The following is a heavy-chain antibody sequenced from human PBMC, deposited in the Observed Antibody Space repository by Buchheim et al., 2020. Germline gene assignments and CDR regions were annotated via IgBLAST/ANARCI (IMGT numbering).Heavy chain of an antibody. CDR1: GFTFSSYG. CDR2: IWYDGSNK. J-gene: IGHJ6*02. V-gene: IGHV3-33*01. Sequence: QVQLVESGGGVVQPGRSLRLSCAASGFTFSSYGMHWVRQAPGKGLVWVAVIWYDGSNKYYADSVKGRFTISRDNSKNTLYLQMNSLRAEDTAVYYCARDLLSFYGMDVWGQGTT. CDR3: ARDLLSFYGMDV. D-gene: IGHD2-15*01.